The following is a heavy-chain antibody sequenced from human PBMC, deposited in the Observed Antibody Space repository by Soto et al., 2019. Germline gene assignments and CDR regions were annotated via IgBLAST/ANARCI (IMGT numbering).Heavy chain of an antibody. CDR3: ARKPMTGSQSGAFDI. J-gene: IGHJ3*02. D-gene: IGHD3-9*01. CDR2: IKSDSSSL. V-gene: IGHV3-21*06. Sequence: VQLVESGGGLVKPGGSLRLSCAASGFTFSTYLMNWVRQAPGKGLEWVSSIKSDSSSLYYADSVKGRFTISRDNAKNSLHLQMNSLRVEATAMYFCARKPMTGSQSGAFDIWGQGTMVTVSS. CDR1: GFTFSTYL.